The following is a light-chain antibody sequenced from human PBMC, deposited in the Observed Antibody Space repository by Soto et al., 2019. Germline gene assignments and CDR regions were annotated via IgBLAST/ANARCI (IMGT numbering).Light chain of an antibody. Sequence: QYALTQPVSVSGSPGQSITISCTGTSSDVGSYNLVSWYQQHPGKAPKLMIYEGSKRPSGVSNRFSGSKSGNTASLTISGLQAEDEADYYCCSYAGSSTYVFGTGTKVTVL. CDR2: EGS. J-gene: IGLJ1*01. V-gene: IGLV2-23*01. CDR1: SSDVGSYNL. CDR3: CSYAGSSTYV.